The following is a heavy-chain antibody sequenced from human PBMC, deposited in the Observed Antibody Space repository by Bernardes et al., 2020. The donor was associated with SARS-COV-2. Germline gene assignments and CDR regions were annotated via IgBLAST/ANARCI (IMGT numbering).Heavy chain of an antibody. CDR2: TNPNTRGT. J-gene: IGHJ4*02. CDR1: RYTFTHYF. CDR3: ARTRTTISTTGIPVDY. Sequence: ASVKVSCKPSRYTFTHYFIHCVRQAPGHRLEWMGWTNPNTRGTNYVQKLQGRVTMTRDTSITTAYMELSWLGADDTAICYCARTRTTISTTGIPVDYWCQGTLVTVSS. D-gene: IGHD2-21*01. V-gene: IGHV1-2*02.